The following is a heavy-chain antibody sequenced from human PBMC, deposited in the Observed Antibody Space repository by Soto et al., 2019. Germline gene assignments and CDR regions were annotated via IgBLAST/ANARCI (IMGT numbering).Heavy chain of an antibody. J-gene: IGHJ4*02. Sequence: GGSLRLSCAASGFTFSGYWMSWVRQAPGKGLEWVANIKQDGSEKYYVDSVKGRFTISGDNAKNSLYLLMNSLRAEDTAVYYCASFRNDYGDYVDYFDYWGQGTLVTVSS. D-gene: IGHD4-17*01. CDR1: GFTFSGYW. V-gene: IGHV3-7*03. CDR2: IKQDGSEK. CDR3: ASFRNDYGDYVDYFDY.